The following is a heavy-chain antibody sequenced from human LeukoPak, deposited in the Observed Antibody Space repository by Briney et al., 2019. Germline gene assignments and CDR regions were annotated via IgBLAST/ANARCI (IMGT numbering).Heavy chain of an antibody. CDR3: ATSTKVVRPDSWDS. J-gene: IGHJ4*02. Sequence: SETLPLTCAIYGESFDGYSWSWVRQSPGKGLEWIGEINLGGSTNYNPSLKSRVTMTIDTSKKEVSLKLTSVTAADTSIYFCATSTKVVRPDSWDSWGQGTLVTVSS. D-gene: IGHD4-11*01. CDR1: GESFDGYS. V-gene: IGHV4-34*01. CDR2: INLGGST.